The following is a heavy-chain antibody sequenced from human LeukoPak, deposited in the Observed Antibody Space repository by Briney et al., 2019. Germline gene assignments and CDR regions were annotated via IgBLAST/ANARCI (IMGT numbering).Heavy chain of an antibody. D-gene: IGHD3-22*01. Sequence: GGSLRLSCAASGFTFSSYAMSWVRQAPGKGLEWVSAISGSGVATYYADSVKGRFTISRDNSKNTLYLQMNSLRAEDTAVYYCAKVPSYYFDSSGYSKFDYWGQGTLVTVSS. J-gene: IGHJ4*02. CDR2: ISGSGVAT. CDR3: AKVPSYYFDSSGYSKFDY. CDR1: GFTFSSYA. V-gene: IGHV3-23*01.